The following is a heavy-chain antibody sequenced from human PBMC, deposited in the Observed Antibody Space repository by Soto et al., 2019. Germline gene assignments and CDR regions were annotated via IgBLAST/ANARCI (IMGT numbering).Heavy chain of an antibody. V-gene: IGHV3-30-3*01. CDR3: ARASPAYGVNWYFDL. D-gene: IGHD4-17*01. CDR2: ISYDGSNK. J-gene: IGHJ2*01. Sequence: QVQLVESGGGVVQPGRSLRLSCAASGFTFSSYAMHWVRQAPGKGLEWVAVISYDGSNKYYADSVKGRFTISRDNSKNTLYLQMNSLRAEDTAVYYCARASPAYGVNWYFDLWGRGTLVTVSS. CDR1: GFTFSSYA.